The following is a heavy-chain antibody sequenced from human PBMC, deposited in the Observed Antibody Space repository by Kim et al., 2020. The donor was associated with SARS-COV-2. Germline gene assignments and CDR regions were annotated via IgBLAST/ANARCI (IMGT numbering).Heavy chain of an antibody. V-gene: IGHV3-48*02. CDR3: ARSTEGRFDY. J-gene: IGHJ4*02. Sequence: TIDYGASVRGRFTVARDNARNSLFLQMDSLRDDDTAVYYCARSTEGRFDYWGQGTLVTVSS. CDR2: TI. D-gene: IGHD1-26*01.